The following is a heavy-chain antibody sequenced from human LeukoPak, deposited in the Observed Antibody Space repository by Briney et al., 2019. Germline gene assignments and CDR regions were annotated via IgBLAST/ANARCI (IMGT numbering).Heavy chain of an antibody. D-gene: IGHD1-26*01. J-gene: IGHJ4*02. CDR2: VSKDTVTK. CDR3: AGDRWRGAPDYFDC. V-gene: IGHV3-30*03. CDR1: GFSLTHDA. Sequence: GGSLRLSCAASGFSLTHDAIHWVRQAPGKGLEWVAVVSKDTVTKFYRDSVKGRFTVSTDSSKNTVYLQMTGLRSEDTAVYYCAGDRWRGAPDYFDCWGQGTLVTVSS.